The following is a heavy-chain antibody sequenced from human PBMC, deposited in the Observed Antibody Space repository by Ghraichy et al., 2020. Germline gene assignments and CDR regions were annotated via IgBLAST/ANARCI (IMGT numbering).Heavy chain of an antibody. Sequence: GGSLRLSCEASGMTFSNYWMHWFRQVPGKGLVWVARINTDGTTTNHADSVKGRFTISRDNARNTLYLQMNSLRDEDTAVYYCARDVGAAYSFWGQGTLVTVSS. V-gene: IGHV3-74*01. CDR2: INTDGTTT. CDR3: ARDVGAAYSF. D-gene: IGHD1-26*01. J-gene: IGHJ4*02. CDR1: GMTFSNYW.